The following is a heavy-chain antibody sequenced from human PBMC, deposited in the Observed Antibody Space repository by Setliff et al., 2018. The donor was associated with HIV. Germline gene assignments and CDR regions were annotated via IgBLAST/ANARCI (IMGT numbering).Heavy chain of an antibody. D-gene: IGHD6-13*01. J-gene: IGHJ6*03. CDR2: IHYSGST. Sequence: SETLSLTCTVYGGFIKNSNYYWGWIRQPPGKGLEWIGNIHYSGSTYYNPSLKSRVTIPVDTSKNQFSLKLSSVTAADRAVYYCARHRDPPGSNWIYYYSYIDVWGKGTTVTVSS. CDR1: GGFIKNSNYY. V-gene: IGHV4-39*01. CDR3: ARHRDPPGSNWIYYYSYIDV.